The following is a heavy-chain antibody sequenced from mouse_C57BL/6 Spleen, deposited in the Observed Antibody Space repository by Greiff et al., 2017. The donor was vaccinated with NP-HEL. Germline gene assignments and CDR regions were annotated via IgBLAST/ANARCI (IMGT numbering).Heavy chain of an antibody. V-gene: IGHV1-81*01. CDR3: ARENDYYGSSPAWFAY. D-gene: IGHD1-1*01. CDR2: IYPRSGNT. J-gene: IGHJ3*01. Sequence: VQLQQSGAELARPGASVKLSCKASGYTFTSYGISWVKQRTGQGLEWIGEIYPRSGNTYYNEKFKGKATLTADKSSSTAYMELRSLTSEDSAVYFCARENDYYGSSPAWFAYWGQGTLVTVSA. CDR1: GYTFTSYG.